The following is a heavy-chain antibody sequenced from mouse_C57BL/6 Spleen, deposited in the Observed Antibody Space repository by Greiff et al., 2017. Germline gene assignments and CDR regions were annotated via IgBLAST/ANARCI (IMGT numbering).Heavy chain of an antibody. CDR2: IDPSDSYT. CDR3: ARADGSPSYAMDY. J-gene: IGHJ4*01. Sequence: QVQLQQSGAELVKPGASVKLSCKASGYTFTSYWMQWVKQRPGQGLEWIGEIDPSDSYTNYNQKFKGKATLTVDTSSSTAYMQLSSLTSEDSAVYYCARADGSPSYAMDYWGQGTSVTVSS. V-gene: IGHV1-50*01. D-gene: IGHD1-1*01. CDR1: GYTFTSYW.